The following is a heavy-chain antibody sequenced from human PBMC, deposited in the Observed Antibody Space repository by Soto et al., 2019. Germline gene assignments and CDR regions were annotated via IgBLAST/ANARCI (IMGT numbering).Heavy chain of an antibody. V-gene: IGHV3-30*18. D-gene: IGHD3-10*01. CDR3: AKDPRRFGDYFDY. Sequence: QVQLVESGGGVVQPGRSLRLSCAASGFTFSSYGMHWARQAPGKGLEWVAVISYDGSNKYYADSVKGRFTISRDNSKNTLYLQMNSLRAEDTAVYYCAKDPRRFGDYFDYWGQGTLVTVSS. CDR1: GFTFSSYG. CDR2: ISYDGSNK. J-gene: IGHJ4*02.